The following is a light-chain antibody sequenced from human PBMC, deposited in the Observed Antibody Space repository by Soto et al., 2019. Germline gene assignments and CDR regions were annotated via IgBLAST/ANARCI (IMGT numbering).Light chain of an antibody. J-gene: IGLJ2*01. Sequence: QSVLTQPPSASGTPGQRVTISCSGSSSNIGSNYVYWYQQLPGTAPKLLIYRNNQRPSGVPDRFSGSKSGTSASLGISGLRSEDEADYYCGAWDVNLSGVVFGGGTKLTVL. CDR1: SSNIGSNY. CDR3: GAWDVNLSGVV. CDR2: RNN. V-gene: IGLV1-47*01.